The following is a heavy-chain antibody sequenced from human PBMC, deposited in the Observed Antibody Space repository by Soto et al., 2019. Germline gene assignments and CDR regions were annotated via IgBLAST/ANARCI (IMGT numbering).Heavy chain of an antibody. CDR3: ARESDLGSGSYT. V-gene: IGHV4-59*01. D-gene: IGHD3-10*01. CDR1: GGSISSYY. Sequence: SETPSLTCTVSGGSISSYYWSWIRQPPGKGLEWIGYICYSASTNYNPSLKSRVTISVDTSKNQLSLRLSSVTAADTAVYYCARESDLGSGSYTWGQGTLVTGFS. CDR2: ICYSAST. J-gene: IGHJ4*02.